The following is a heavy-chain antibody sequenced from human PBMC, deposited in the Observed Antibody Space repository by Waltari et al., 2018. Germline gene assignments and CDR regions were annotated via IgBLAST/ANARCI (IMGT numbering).Heavy chain of an antibody. CDR2: INPNRGGT. CDR3: ARGGDSSCFDY. CDR1: GYTFTGYY. Sequence: QVQLVQSGAEVKKPGASVKVSCKASGYTFTGYYMHWVRQAPGQGLEWMGWINPNRGGTNYAQKFQGWVTMPRDTSISTAYMELSRLRSDDTAVYYCARGGDSSCFDYWGQGTLVTVSS. D-gene: IGHD6-13*01. V-gene: IGHV1-2*04. J-gene: IGHJ4*02.